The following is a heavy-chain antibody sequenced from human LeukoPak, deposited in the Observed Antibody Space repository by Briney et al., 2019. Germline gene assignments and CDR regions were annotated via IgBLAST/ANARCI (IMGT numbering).Heavy chain of an antibody. CDR3: ARHWVVTPNY. J-gene: IGHJ4*02. Sequence: PSETLSLTCIVSGGSISNSSYYWGWIRQPPGKGLEWIGSIYYSGSAYYNPSLKSRVTISVDTSKNQFSLKLTPVTAADTAVYYCARHWVVTPNYWGQGTLVTVSS. D-gene: IGHD4-23*01. V-gene: IGHV4-39*01. CDR2: IYYSGSA. CDR1: GGSISNSSYY.